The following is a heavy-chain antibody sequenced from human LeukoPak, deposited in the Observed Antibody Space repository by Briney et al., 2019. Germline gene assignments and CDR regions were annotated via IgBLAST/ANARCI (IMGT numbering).Heavy chain of an antibody. CDR2: ISAYNGNT. Sequence: GASVKVSCKASGYTFTSCGISWVRQAPGQGLEWMGWISAYNGNTNYAQKLQGRVTMTTDTSTSTAYMELRSLRSDDTAVYYCARGMRQETQRRRFLGGVDTAMVRPAEWPPYYYYAMDVWGQGTTVTVSS. CDR1: GYTFTSCG. V-gene: IGHV1-18*01. D-gene: IGHD5-18*01. CDR3: ARGMRQETQRRRFLGGVDTAMVRPAEWPPYYYYAMDV. J-gene: IGHJ6*02.